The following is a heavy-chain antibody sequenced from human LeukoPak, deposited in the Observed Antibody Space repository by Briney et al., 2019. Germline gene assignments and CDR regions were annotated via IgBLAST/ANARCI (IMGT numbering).Heavy chain of an antibody. CDR2: IIPILGIA. D-gene: IGHD2-15*01. Sequence: ASVKVSCKASGGTFSSYAISWVRQAPGQGLEWMGRIIPILGIANYAQKFQGRVTITADKSTSTAYMELSSLRSEDTAVYYCATTPVVAAMYYFDYWGQGTLVTVSS. V-gene: IGHV1-69*04. J-gene: IGHJ4*02. CDR3: ATTPVVAAMYYFDY. CDR1: GGTFSSYA.